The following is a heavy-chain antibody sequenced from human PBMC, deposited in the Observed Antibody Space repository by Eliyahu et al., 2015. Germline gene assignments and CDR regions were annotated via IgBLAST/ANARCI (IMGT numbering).Heavy chain of an antibody. V-gene: IGHV4-61*01. CDR1: GGSVSSGSYY. D-gene: IGHD1-26*01. CDR3: ARDKWELRGGFEY. Sequence: QVQLQESGPGLVKPSETLSLTCTVSGGSVSSGSYYWSWIRQPPGKGLEWIGYINYSGSTDSNPSLKXRVTMSVDTSKNQFSLRLTSVTAADTAVYYCARDKWELRGGFEYWGQGTLVTVSS. J-gene: IGHJ4*02. CDR2: INYSGST.